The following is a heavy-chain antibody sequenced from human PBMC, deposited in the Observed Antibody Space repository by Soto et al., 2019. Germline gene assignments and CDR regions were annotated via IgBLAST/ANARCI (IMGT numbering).Heavy chain of an antibody. J-gene: IGHJ4*02. Sequence: EVQLVESGGGLVQPGGSLGSSFEPSDLPFVGDWMSWVRQAPGRGLEWVANIKHDGSEKYYVDSVMDRFTISRDNAKNSLSLQMNSLRAEDTAVYYCARGVHWGQGTLVTVSS. D-gene: IGHD6-6*01. V-gene: IGHV3-7*01. CDR3: ARGVH. CDR2: IKHDGSEK. CDR1: DLPFVGDW.